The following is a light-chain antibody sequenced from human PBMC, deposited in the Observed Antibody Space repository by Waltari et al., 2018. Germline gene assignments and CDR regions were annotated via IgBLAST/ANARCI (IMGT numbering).Light chain of an antibody. CDR2: LNSDGSH. V-gene: IGLV4-69*01. CDR1: SGHSSSA. CDR3: QTWDTGIDV. J-gene: IGLJ6*01. Sequence: QPVLTQSPSASASLGASVKLTCTLSSGHSSSAIPWHQQQQGKAPRYLMRLNSDGSHSKGDGIPDRFSGSSSGAERYLTISNLQSEDEADYYCQTWDTGIDVFGSGTKLTVL.